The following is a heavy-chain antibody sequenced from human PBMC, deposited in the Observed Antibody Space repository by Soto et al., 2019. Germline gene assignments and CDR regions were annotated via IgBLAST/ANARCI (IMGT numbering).Heavy chain of an antibody. Sequence: GGSLRLSCSASGFTFSSYAMHWVRQAPGKGLEYVSAISSNGGSTYYADSVKGRFTISRDNSKNTLYLQMSSLRAEDTAVYYCGKIGAAGGEDYWGQGTLVTVSS. D-gene: IGHD6-13*01. V-gene: IGHV3-64D*06. CDR2: ISSNGGST. J-gene: IGHJ4*02. CDR3: GKIGAAGGEDY. CDR1: GFTFSSYA.